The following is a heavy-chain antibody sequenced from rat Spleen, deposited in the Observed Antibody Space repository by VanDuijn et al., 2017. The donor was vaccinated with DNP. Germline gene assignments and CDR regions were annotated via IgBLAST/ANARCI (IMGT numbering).Heavy chain of an antibody. J-gene: IGHJ3*01. V-gene: IGHV5-20*01. CDR1: GFTFSDYY. CDR2: ISNTGDHT. D-gene: IGHD1-11*01. Sequence: EVLLVESDGGLVQPGRSLKLSCAASGFTFSDYYMAWIRQAPGKGLEWVASISNTGDHTYYSDSVKGRFSLSRDNAESSLYLQMDSLRSEDTATYYCTTASTEGFAYWGQGTLVTVS. CDR3: TTASTEGFAY.